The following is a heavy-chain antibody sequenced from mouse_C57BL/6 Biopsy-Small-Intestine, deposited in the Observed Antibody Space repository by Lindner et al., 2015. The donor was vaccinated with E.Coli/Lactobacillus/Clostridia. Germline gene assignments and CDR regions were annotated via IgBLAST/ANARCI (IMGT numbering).Heavy chain of an antibody. CDR2: IDPEDGET. CDR3: GRGVLGWDGNFDV. D-gene: IGHD4-1*01. CDR1: GYTFTSYG. Sequence: VQLQESGAELVRPGSSVKMSCKTSGYTFTSYGINWVKQRPGQGLEWIGRIDPEDGETKYAPKFQGKATITTDTSSNTAYLQLSSLTSEDSAVYFCGRGVLGWDGNFDVWGTGTTVTVSS. J-gene: IGHJ1*03. V-gene: IGHV1-58*01.